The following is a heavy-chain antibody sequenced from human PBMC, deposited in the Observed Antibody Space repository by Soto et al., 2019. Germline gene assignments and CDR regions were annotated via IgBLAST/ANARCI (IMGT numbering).Heavy chain of an antibody. Sequence: SETLSLTCAVSGYSISSGYYWGWIRQPPGKGLEWIGSIYHSGSTYYNPSLKSRVTISVDTSKNQFSLKLSSVTAADTAVYYCARDGAYGDYGDAFEIWGQGTMVTVSS. D-gene: IGHD4-17*01. CDR3: ARDGAYGDYGDAFEI. J-gene: IGHJ3*02. CDR1: GYSISSGYY. CDR2: IYHSGST. V-gene: IGHV4-38-2*02.